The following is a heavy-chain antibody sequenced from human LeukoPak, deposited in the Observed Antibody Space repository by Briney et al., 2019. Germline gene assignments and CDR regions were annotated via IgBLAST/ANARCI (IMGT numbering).Heavy chain of an antibody. D-gene: IGHD3-22*01. CDR3: ARLGNSGYDY. V-gene: IGHV4-39*01. Sequence: SETLSLTCTVSGGSISSSSYYWGWIRQPPGKGLEWIRSIYYSGSTYYNPSLKSRVTISVDTSKNQFSLKLSSVTAADTAVYYCARLGNSGYDYWGQGTLVTVSS. CDR2: IYYSGST. J-gene: IGHJ4*02. CDR1: GGSISSSSYY.